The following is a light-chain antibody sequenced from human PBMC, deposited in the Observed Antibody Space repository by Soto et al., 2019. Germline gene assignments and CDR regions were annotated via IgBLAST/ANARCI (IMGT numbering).Light chain of an antibody. Sequence: DIQMTQSPSSLSASVGDRVSITCRASQDIRSYLNWYQQKPGKAPELLIYATSNLQSGVPPRFSASGSGTDSTLTISSLQPEDFATYYCQQGYSTQWTSGQGTKVEIK. CDR1: QDIRSY. V-gene: IGKV1-39*01. CDR3: QQGYSTQWT. CDR2: ATS. J-gene: IGKJ1*01.